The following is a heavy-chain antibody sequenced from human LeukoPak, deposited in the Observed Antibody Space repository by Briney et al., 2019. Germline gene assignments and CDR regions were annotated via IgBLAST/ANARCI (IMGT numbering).Heavy chain of an antibody. J-gene: IGHJ5*01. CDR1: GFTFSSYW. CDR3: VRDWDHYDFDS. CDR2: IKGDGRHT. Sequence: GGSLRLSCAASGFTFSSYWMHWVRQAPGKGLVWVSRIKGDGRHTIYADSVKGRFTISRDNAKNTLYLQMKSLRAEVTAVYYCVRDWDHYDFDSWGQGTLVTVSS. D-gene: IGHD3-16*01. V-gene: IGHV3-74*01.